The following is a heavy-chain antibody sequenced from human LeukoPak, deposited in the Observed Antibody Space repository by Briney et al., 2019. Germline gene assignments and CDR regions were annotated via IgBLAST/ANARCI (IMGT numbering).Heavy chain of an antibody. CDR3: ARVGDGNFDY. V-gene: IGHV4-59*08. Sequence: SETLSLTCTVSGGSISSYYWSWIRQPPWKEMEWIGYVYYSGNTNYNPSLKSRVTISIDTSKNQFSLKLSSVTAADTAVYYCARVGDGNFDYWGQGTLVTVSS. CDR2: VYYSGNT. CDR1: GGSISSYY. D-gene: IGHD3-16*01. J-gene: IGHJ4*02.